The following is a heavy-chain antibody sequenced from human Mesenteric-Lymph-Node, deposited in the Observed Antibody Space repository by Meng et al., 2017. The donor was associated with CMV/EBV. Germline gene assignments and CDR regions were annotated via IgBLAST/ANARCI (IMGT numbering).Heavy chain of an antibody. J-gene: IGHJ4*02. CDR3: ARVMRDVVVVPAAYSRGRYYFDY. D-gene: IGHD2-2*01. CDR1: GFTFSTSA. V-gene: IGHV4-38-2*01. Sequence: SQTLSLTCAASGFTFSTSAMSWIRQPPGKGLEWIGSIYHSGSTYYNPSLKSRVTVSVDTSKNQFSLKLSSVTAADTAVYYCARVMRDVVVVPAAYSRGRYYFDYWGQGTLVTVSS. CDR2: IYHSGST.